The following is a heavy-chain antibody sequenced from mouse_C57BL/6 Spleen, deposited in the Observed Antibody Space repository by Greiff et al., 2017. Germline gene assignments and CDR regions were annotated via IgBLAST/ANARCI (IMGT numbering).Heavy chain of an antibody. CDR1: GFTFSNYW. CDR3: SGEGHWYFDV. D-gene: IGHD3-3*01. CDR2: IRLKSDNYAT. V-gene: IGHV6-3*01. Sequence: EVKLMESGGGLVQPGGSMKLSCVASGFTFSNYWMNWVRQSPEKGLEWVAQIRLKSDNYATHYAESVKGRFTISRDDSKSSVYLQMNNLRAEDTGIYYCSGEGHWYFDVWGTGTTVTVSS. J-gene: IGHJ1*03.